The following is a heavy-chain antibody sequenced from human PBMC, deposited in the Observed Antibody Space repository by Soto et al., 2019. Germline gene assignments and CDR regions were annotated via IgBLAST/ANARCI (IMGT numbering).Heavy chain of an antibody. CDR3: ARDNVYSGGWYQVFDP. Sequence: ASAKVSCKASGYIFTSYAMHWVRQAPGHTLEWMGWINIDNGDTKYSQKFRDRVTITRDTSANTAYMELSSLRSEDTAVYYCARDNVYSGGWYQVFDPWGQGTRVTVSS. CDR2: INIDNGDT. V-gene: IGHV1-3*04. CDR1: GYIFTSYA. D-gene: IGHD6-19*01. J-gene: IGHJ5*02.